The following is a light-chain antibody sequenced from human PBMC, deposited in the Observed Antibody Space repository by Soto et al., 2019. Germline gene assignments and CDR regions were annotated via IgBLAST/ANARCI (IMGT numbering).Light chain of an antibody. CDR3: QHYNSYSEA. CDR1: QTISSW. V-gene: IGKV1-5*03. J-gene: IGKJ1*01. CDR2: KAS. Sequence: DIQMTQSTATLSASVGDRVTITCRASQTISSWLAWYQQKPGKAPKLLIYKASTLKSGVPSRFSGSGSGTEFTLTISSLQTDDCATYDCQHYNSYSEAFGQGTKVDIK.